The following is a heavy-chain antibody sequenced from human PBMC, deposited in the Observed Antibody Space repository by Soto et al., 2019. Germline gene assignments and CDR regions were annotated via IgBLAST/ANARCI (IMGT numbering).Heavy chain of an antibody. J-gene: IGHJ4*02. V-gene: IGHV1-18*01. CDR2: ISPHKDDT. D-gene: IGHD3-10*01. CDR1: GYTFSSIG. CDR3: ARDLDGSGSYYTNY. Sequence: ASVKVSCKTSGYTFSSIGISWVGQAPGQGLEWMGWISPHKDDTYYAQRLQGRVTMTTDTSTSTAYMELRSLRSDDTAVYFCARDLDGSGSYYTNYWGQGTLVTVSS.